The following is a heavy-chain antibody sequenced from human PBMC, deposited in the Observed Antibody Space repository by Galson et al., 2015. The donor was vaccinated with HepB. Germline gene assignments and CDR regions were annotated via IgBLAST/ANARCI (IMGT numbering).Heavy chain of an antibody. CDR3: ARLYGDYAGHFDY. CDR2: IWYDASKE. V-gene: IGHV3-33*01. D-gene: IGHD4-17*01. CDR1: GFTFSSHG. J-gene: IGHJ4*02. Sequence: SLRLSCAASGFTFSSHGMHWVRQAPGKGLERVSTIWYDASKEYYADSVRGRFTISRDNSQNTLFLQMNGLRAEDTAVYYCARLYGDYAGHFDYWGQGTLVTVSS.